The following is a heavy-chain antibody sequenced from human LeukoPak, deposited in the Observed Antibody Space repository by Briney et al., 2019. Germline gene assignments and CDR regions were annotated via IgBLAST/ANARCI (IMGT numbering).Heavy chain of an antibody. J-gene: IGHJ4*02. Sequence: GASVKISCKVSGYTFTDYYMHWVQQAPGKGLEWMGLVDPEDGETIYAEKFQGRVTITADTSTDTAYVELSSLRSEDTAVYYCATLGYCTNGVCYNIDYWGQGTLVTVSS. CDR2: VDPEDGET. V-gene: IGHV1-69-2*01. D-gene: IGHD2-8*01. CDR3: ATLGYCTNGVCYNIDY. CDR1: GYTFTDYY.